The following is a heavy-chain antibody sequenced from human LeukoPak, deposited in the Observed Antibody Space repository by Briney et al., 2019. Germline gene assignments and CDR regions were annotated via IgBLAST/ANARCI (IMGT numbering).Heavy chain of an antibody. CDR2: IYSGGST. D-gene: IGHD2-15*01. CDR3: ARVLRYCSGGNCYSGGLGYMDV. CDR1: GFTVSSNY. V-gene: IGHV3-53*01. J-gene: IGHJ6*03. Sequence: GGSLRLSCAAPGFTVSSNYMSWVRQAPGKGLEWVSIIYSGGSTFYADSVKGRFTISRDNSKNTLYLQMNSLRAEDTAVYYCARVLRYCSGGNCYSGGLGYMDVWGKGTTVTISS.